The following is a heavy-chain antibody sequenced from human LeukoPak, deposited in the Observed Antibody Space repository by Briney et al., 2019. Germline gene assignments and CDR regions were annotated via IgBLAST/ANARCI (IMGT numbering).Heavy chain of an antibody. V-gene: IGHV3-53*01. CDR3: AKGADIVATSFDY. CDR1: GFTVSSNY. Sequence: PGGSLRLSCAASGFTVSSNYMSWVRQAPGKGLEWVSVIYSGGSTYYADSVKGRFTISRDNSKNTLYLQMNSLRAEDTAVYYCAKGADIVATSFDYWGQGTLVTVSS. J-gene: IGHJ4*02. D-gene: IGHD5-12*01. CDR2: IYSGGST.